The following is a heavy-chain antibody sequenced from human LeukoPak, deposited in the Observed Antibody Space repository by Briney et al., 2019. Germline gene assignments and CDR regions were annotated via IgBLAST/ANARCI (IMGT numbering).Heavy chain of an antibody. V-gene: IGHV3-7*01. CDR3: ARDPRGSEYSHFDS. D-gene: IGHD3-10*01. CDR2: IKQDGSEK. Sequence: GGSLRLSCAASGFSFNNYYMSWVRQAPGKGLEWVANIKQDGSEKHYVDSVKGRFTISRDKSKNSLYLQMSSLRADDTALYFCARDPRGSEYSHFDSWGQGTLVIVSS. J-gene: IGHJ4*02. CDR1: GFSFNNYY.